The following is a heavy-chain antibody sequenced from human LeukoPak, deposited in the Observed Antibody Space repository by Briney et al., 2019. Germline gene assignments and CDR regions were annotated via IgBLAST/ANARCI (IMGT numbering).Heavy chain of an antibody. Sequence: PGGSPRLSCAASGFTVSGNYMSWVRQAPGKGLEWVSGINWNGGSTGYADSVKGRFTISRDNAKNSLYLQLNSLRADDTALYYCARDPTYYDFWSGYPDYWGQGTLVTVSS. CDR2: INWNGGST. CDR3: ARDPTYYDFWSGYPDY. CDR1: GFTVSGNY. V-gene: IGHV3-20*04. J-gene: IGHJ4*02. D-gene: IGHD3-3*01.